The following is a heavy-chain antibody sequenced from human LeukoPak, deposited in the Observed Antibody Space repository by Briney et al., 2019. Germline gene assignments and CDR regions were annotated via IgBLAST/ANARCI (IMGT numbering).Heavy chain of an antibody. J-gene: IGHJ5*02. CDR2: ISSSGSTI. Sequence: GGSLRLSCAASGFTFSDYYMRWIRQAPGKGLEWVSYISSSGSTIYYADSVKGRITISRDNSKNTLYLQMNSLRAEDTAVYYCAKDSYGDYSNWFDPWGQGTLVTVSS. CDR3: AKDSYGDYSNWFDP. D-gene: IGHD4-17*01. V-gene: IGHV3-11*01. CDR1: GFTFSDYY.